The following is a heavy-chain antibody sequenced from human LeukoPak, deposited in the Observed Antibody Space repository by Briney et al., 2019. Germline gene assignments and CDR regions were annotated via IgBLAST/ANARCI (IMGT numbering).Heavy chain of an antibody. J-gene: IGHJ4*02. D-gene: IGHD1-26*01. CDR3: ARTLVPNLLLYFDY. CDR2: INPNSGGT. V-gene: IGHV1-2*02. CDR1: GYTFTGYY. Sequence: ASVKVSCKASGYTFTGYYMHWVRQAPGQGLEWMGWINPNSGGTNYAQKFQGRVTMTRDTSISTAYMELSRLRSDDTAVYYCARTLVPNLLLYFDYWGQGTLVTVSS.